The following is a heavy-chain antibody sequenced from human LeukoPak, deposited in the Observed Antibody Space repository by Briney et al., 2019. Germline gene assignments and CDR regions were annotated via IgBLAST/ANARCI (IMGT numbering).Heavy chain of an antibody. CDR2: INPNSGGT. V-gene: IGHV1-2*02. J-gene: IGHJ4*02. D-gene: IGHD6-6*01. Sequence: GASVKVSCKASGYTFTGYYMHWVRQAPGQGLEWMGWINPNSGGTNYAQKFQGRVTMTRDTPISTAYMELSRLRSDDTAVYYCARVDIAARVPDYWGQGTLVTVSS. CDR3: ARVDIAARVPDY. CDR1: GYTFTGYY.